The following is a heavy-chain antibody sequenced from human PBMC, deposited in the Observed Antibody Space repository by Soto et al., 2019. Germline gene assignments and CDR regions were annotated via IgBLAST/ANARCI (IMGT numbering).Heavy chain of an antibody. D-gene: IGHD2-2*02. J-gene: IGHJ6*02. CDR2: IYHSGST. Sequence: PSETLSLTCAVSGGSISSSNWWSWVRQPPGKGLEWIGEIYHSGSTNYNPSLKSRVTISVDKSKNQFSLKLSSVTAADTAVYYCARLRLGYCSSTSCYTGYYYGMDVWGQGTTVTVS. CDR3: ARLRLGYCSSTSCYTGYYYGMDV. CDR1: GGSISSSNW. V-gene: IGHV4-4*02.